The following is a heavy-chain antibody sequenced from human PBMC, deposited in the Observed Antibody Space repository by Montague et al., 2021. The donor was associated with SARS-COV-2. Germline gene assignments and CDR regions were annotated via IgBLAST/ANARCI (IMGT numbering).Heavy chain of an antibody. J-gene: IGHJ6*02. V-gene: IGHV4-59*12. CDR2: IYYSGST. D-gene: IGHD2-2*01. CDR1: GDSISSYY. CDR3: AREVGDCSSTSCYRARWGYYYGMDV. Sequence: SETLSLTCTVSGDSISSYYWSWIRQPPGKGLEWIGYIYYSGSTNYNPSLKSRVTISVDTSKNQFSLKLSSVTAADTAVYYCAREVGDCSSTSCYRARWGYYYGMDVWGQGTTVTVSS.